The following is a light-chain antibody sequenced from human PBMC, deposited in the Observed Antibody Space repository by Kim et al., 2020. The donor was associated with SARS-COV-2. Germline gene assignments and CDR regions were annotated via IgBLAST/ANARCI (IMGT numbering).Light chain of an antibody. V-gene: IGLV2-14*04. Sequence: GQSVTLSCTGTSTDVGSYNSVSWYQQHPGKAPKLIMYDVSERASGVSNRFSGSQSGNTASLTISGLRAEDEADYYCNSHTTSSTYVFGSGTKVTVL. CDR3: NSHTTSSTYV. J-gene: IGLJ1*01. CDR1: STDVGSYNS. CDR2: DVS.